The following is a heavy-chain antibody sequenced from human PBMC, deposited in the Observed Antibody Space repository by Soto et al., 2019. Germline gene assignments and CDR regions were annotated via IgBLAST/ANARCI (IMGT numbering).Heavy chain of an antibody. CDR2: IIPIFGTA. CDR3: ARDEDTAMVNPTPLRPYYYYYGMDV. Sequence: ASVKVSCKASGGTFSSYAISWVRQAPGQGLEWMGGIIPIFGTANYAQKFQGRVTITADESTSTAYMELSSLRSEDTAVYYCARDEDTAMVNPTPLRPYYYYYGMDVWGQGTTVTVSS. V-gene: IGHV1-69*13. J-gene: IGHJ6*02. CDR1: GGTFSSYA. D-gene: IGHD5-18*01.